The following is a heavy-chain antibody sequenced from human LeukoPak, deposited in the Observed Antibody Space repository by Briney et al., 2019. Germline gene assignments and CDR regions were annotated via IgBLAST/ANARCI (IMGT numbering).Heavy chain of an antibody. V-gene: IGHV3-21*04. CDR3: ARADSGSYLY. D-gene: IGHD1-26*01. CDR1: GFTFSSFT. J-gene: IGHJ4*02. CDR2: ISSSSSYI. Sequence: GGSLRLSCAASGFTFSSFTMNWVRQAPGKGLEWVSFISSSSSYIYYADSVKGRFTISRDNSKNTLYLQMNSLRAEDTAVYYCARADSGSYLYWGQGTLVTVSS.